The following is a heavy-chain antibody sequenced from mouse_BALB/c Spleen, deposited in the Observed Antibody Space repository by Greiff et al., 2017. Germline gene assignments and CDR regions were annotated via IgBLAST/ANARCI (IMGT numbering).Heavy chain of an antibody. D-gene: IGHD1-1*01. Sequence: QVQLQQSGAELVRPGASVTLSCKASGYTFTDYEMHWVKQTPVHGLEWIGAIDPETGGTAYNQKFKGKATLTADKSSSTAYMELRSLTSEDSAVYYCTFYYYGYYYAMDYWGQGTSVTVSS. CDR3: TFYYYGYYYAMDY. V-gene: IGHV1-15*01. CDR1: GYTFTDYE. J-gene: IGHJ4*01. CDR2: IDPETGGT.